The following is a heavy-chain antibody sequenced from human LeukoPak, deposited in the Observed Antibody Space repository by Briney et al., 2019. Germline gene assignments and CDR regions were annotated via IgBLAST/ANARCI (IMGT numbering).Heavy chain of an antibody. V-gene: IGHV1-18*01. CDR2: IRGSNGDT. D-gene: IGHD3-10*01. Sequence: ASVRVSCKASGYAFSDYGITWVRQAPGQGLEWMGWIRGSNGDTNNAQKFQGRVKMTTDTSTSTAYMELRSLRSDDTAVYYCARVRGSGSYYKSLDYWGQGTQVTVSS. CDR1: GYAFSDYG. CDR3: ARVRGSGSYYKSLDY. J-gene: IGHJ4*02.